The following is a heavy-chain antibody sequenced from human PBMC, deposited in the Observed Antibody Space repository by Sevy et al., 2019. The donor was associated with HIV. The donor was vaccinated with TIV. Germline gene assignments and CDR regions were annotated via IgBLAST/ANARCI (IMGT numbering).Heavy chain of an antibody. J-gene: IGHJ4*02. Sequence: SETLSLTCTVSGASMASSHYWGWIRQPPGKGLEWIASIYNGGTTFYNPYLKTRVTISVDTSKNQLSLRLTSVTAADTAVYYCARLPQWLGQSFDSWGQGTLVTVSS. D-gene: IGHD6-19*01. CDR2: IYNGGTT. CDR1: GASMASSHY. CDR3: ARLPQWLGQSFDS. V-gene: IGHV4-39*01.